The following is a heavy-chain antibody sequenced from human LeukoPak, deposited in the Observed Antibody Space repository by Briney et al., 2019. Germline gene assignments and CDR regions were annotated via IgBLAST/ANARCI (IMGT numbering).Heavy chain of an antibody. Sequence: GGSLRLSCAVSGITLSNYGMSWVRQAPGKGLEWVAGISDSGGSTNYAASVKGRFTISRDNPKNTLYLQMNSLRAEDTAVYFCAKRGIVIRAVIIVGFHKEAYYFDYWGQGALVTVSS. D-gene: IGHD3-10*01. V-gene: IGHV3-23*01. J-gene: IGHJ4*02. CDR2: ISDSGGST. CDR1: GITLSNYG. CDR3: AKRGIVIRAVIIVGFHKEAYYFDY.